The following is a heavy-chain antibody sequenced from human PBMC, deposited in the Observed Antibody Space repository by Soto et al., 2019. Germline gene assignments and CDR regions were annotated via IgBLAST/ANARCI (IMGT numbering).Heavy chain of an antibody. CDR3: ARADYGDYGDAFDI. J-gene: IGHJ3*02. V-gene: IGHV4-59*01. D-gene: IGHD4-17*01. Sequence: QVQLQESGPGLVKPSETLSLTCTVSGGSISSYYWSWIRQPPGKGLEWIGYIYYSGTTNYNPSLKSRVTISVDTSKNQFSLKLSSVTAADTALYYCARADYGDYGDAFDIWGQGTVVTVSS. CDR1: GGSISSYY. CDR2: IYYSGTT.